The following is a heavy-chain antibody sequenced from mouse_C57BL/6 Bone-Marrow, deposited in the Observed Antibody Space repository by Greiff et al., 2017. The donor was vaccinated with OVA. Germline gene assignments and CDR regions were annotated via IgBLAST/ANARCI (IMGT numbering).Heavy chain of an antibody. Sequence: QVQLQQSGPELVKPGASVKISCKASGYAFSSSWMNWVKQRPGKGLEWIGRIYPGDGDTNYNGKFKGKATLTADKSSSTAYMQLSSLTSEDSAVYFCARTGYSWFAYWGQGTLVTVSA. CDR2: IYPGDGDT. V-gene: IGHV1-82*01. J-gene: IGHJ3*01. CDR1: GYAFSSSW. CDR3: ARTGYSWFAY. D-gene: IGHD2-3*01.